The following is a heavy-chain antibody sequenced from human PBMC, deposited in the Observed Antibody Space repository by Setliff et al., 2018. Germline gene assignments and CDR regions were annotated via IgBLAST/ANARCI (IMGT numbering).Heavy chain of an antibody. Sequence: NPSETLSLTCTVSGGPFSGASIWSWIRQPPGKGLEFIGYVYHSGTAKYDPSLESRAIMSVDASKNEISLKLKSVTAADTAVYYCARMSGFQYMDVWGKGTTVTVSS. J-gene: IGHJ6*03. D-gene: IGHD3-3*01. CDR2: VYHSGTA. CDR1: GGPFSGAS. V-gene: IGHV4-59*01. CDR3: ARMSGFQYMDV.